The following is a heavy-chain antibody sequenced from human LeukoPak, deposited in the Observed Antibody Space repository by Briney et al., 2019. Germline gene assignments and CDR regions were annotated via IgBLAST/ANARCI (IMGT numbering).Heavy chain of an antibody. CDR1: GGSISNYY. V-gene: IGHV4-59*08. CDR3: ARHGGYSSPYLH. CDR2: IYYSGST. J-gene: IGHJ1*01. Sequence: PSETLSLTCTVSGGSISNYYWSWIRRPPGKGLECIGYIYYSGSTNYNPSLKGRVTISVDTSKNQFSLKLSSVTATDTAVYYCARHGGYSSPYLHWGQGTLVTVSS. D-gene: IGHD6-13*01.